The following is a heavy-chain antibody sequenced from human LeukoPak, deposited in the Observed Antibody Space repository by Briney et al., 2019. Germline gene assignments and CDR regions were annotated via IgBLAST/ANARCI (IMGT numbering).Heavy chain of an antibody. CDR2: INHSGST. CDR1: GGSFSGYY. Sequence: PSETLSLTCAVYGGSFSGYYWSWIRQPPGKGLEWIGEINHSGSTNYNSSLKSRVTISVDTSKNQFSLKLSSVTAADTAVYYCARAFCSSTNCYLPYWGQGALVTVSS. D-gene: IGHD2-2*01. V-gene: IGHV4-34*01. CDR3: ARAFCSSTNCYLPY. J-gene: IGHJ4*02.